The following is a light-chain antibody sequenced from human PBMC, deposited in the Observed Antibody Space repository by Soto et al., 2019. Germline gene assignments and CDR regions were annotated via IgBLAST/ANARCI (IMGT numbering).Light chain of an antibody. Sequence: EIVLTQSPGTLSLSPGERATLSCGASQSVTSNYLAWYQQKPGQAPRLLIFGASIRVTGIPDRFIGSGSGTEFTLTISRMEPEDVAVYYCQHYVTSLTTFGQGTKVDIK. CDR3: QHYVTSLTT. CDR2: GAS. J-gene: IGKJ1*01. V-gene: IGKV3-20*01. CDR1: QSVTSNY.